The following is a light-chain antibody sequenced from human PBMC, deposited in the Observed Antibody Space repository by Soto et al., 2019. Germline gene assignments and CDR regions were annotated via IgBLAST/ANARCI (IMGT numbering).Light chain of an antibody. CDR3: QQLSNWPQGLT. CDR2: DAS. J-gene: IGKJ4*01. CDR1: QSVSGY. Sequence: ENRLKQSLATLSLKKGERATLSRRASQSVSGYLAWYQQKPGQAPRLLIYDASNRATGIPARFSGSGSGTDFTLTISSLEPEDFAVYYCQQLSNWPQGLTFGGGTNVDI. V-gene: IGKV3-11*01.